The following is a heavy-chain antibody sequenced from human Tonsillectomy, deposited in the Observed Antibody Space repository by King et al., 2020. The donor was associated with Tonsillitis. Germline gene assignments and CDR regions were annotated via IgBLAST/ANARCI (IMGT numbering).Heavy chain of an antibody. CDR3: ASSPDYGDYVWYFDL. Sequence: VQLQESGPGLVKPSETLSLTCTVSGGSISSYYWSWIRQPPGKGLEWIGYIYYSGSTNYNPSLKSRVTISVDTSKNQFSLKLSSVTAADTAVYYCASSPDYGDYVWYFDLWGRGTLVTVSS. CDR1: GGSISSYY. D-gene: IGHD4-17*01. V-gene: IGHV4-59*08. J-gene: IGHJ2*01. CDR2: IYYSGST.